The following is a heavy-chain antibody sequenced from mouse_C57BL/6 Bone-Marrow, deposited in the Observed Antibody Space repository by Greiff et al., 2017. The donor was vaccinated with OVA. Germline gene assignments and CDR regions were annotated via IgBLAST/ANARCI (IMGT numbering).Heavy chain of an antibody. CDR1: GFNIKNTY. J-gene: IGHJ1*03. D-gene: IGHD2-4*01. V-gene: IGHV14-3*01. CDR2: IDPANGNT. CDR3: FYYEYDGYWYFDV. Sequence: EVQLQQSVAELVRPGASVKLSCTASGFNIKNTYMHWVKQRPEQGLEWIGRIDPANGNTKYAPKFQGKATITADTSSNTAYLQLSSLTSEDTAIYYCFYYEYDGYWYFDVWGTGTTVTVSS.